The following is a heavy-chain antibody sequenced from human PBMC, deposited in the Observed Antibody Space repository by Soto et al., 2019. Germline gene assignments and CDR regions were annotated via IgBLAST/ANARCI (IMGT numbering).Heavy chain of an antibody. D-gene: IGHD2-2*02. CDR1: GGSISSGGYY. CDR2: IYYSGST. J-gene: IGHJ6*02. Sequence: SETLSLTCAVSGGSISSGGYYWSWIRQHPGKGLEWIGYIYYSGSTYYNPSLKSRVTISVDTSKNQFSLKLSSVTAADTAVYYCARDHRQYCSSTSCYTDYYYGMDVWGQGTTVTVSS. V-gene: IGHV4-31*11. CDR3: ARDHRQYCSSTSCYTDYYYGMDV.